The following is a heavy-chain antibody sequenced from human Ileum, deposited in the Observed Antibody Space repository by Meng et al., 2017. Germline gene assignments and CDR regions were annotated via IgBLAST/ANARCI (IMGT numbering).Heavy chain of an antibody. Sequence: SQTPSLTRAISGDSVSSNIAAWNWIRQSPSRGLEWLGRTYYRSKWNNDYAVSVKSRITINPDTSKNQFSLQLNSVTPENTAVYYCARGSWYYYGMDVWDQGTTVTVSS. V-gene: IGHV6-1*01. CDR1: GDSVSSNIAA. CDR3: ARGSWYYYGMDV. CDR2: TYYRSKWNN. J-gene: IGHJ6*02.